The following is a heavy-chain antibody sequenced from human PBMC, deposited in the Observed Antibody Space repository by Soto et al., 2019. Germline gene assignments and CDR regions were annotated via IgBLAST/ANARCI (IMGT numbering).Heavy chain of an antibody. V-gene: IGHV3-21*01. CDR3: ARGALQDDAFDI. D-gene: IGHD4-4*01. Sequence: PGGSLRLSCAASGFTFSSYSMNWVRQAPGKGLEWVSSISSSSSYIYYADSVKGRFTISRDNAKNSLYLQMNSLRAEDTAVYYCARGALQDDAFDIWGQGTMVTVS. J-gene: IGHJ3*02. CDR2: ISSSSSYI. CDR1: GFTFSSYS.